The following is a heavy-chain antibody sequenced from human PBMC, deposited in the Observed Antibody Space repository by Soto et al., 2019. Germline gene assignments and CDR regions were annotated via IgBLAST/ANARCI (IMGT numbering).Heavy chain of an antibody. V-gene: IGHV4-30-4*01. D-gene: IGHD3-3*01. CDR1: GGSISSGDYY. CDR3: ARASYYDFWSGYYEGWFDP. CDR2: IYYSGST. J-gene: IGHJ5*02. Sequence: SETLSLTCTVSGGSISSGDYYWSWIRQPPGKSLELIGYIYYSGSTYYNPSLKSRVTISVDTSKNQFSLKLSSVTAADTAVYYCARASYYDFWSGYYEGWFDPWGQGTLVTVSS.